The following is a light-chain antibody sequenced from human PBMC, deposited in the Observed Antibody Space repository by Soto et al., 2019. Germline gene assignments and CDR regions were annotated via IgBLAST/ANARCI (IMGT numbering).Light chain of an antibody. CDR1: SSDVGGHNY. CDR3: ISYTSGSADV. J-gene: IGLJ1*01. CDR2: DVS. Sequence: QSALTQPASVSGSPGQSITISVTGTSSDVGGHNYVSWYQQHPGKALQLMISDVSKPPSGVSNRFSGYNSGNTASLTLSGLQAEDEAHYSCISYTSGSADVFGPGTELTVL. V-gene: IGLV2-14*01.